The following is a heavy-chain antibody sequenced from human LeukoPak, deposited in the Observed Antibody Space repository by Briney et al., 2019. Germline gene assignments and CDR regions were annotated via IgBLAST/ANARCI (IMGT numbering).Heavy chain of an antibody. Sequence: ASVKVSCTASGGTFSSYAISWVRQAPGQGLEWMGGIIPIFGTANYAQKFQGRVTITADVSTSTAYMELSSLRSEDTAVYYCARDYDSPRSVWGQGTLVTVSS. V-gene: IGHV1-69*01. J-gene: IGHJ4*02. D-gene: IGHD3-22*01. CDR3: ARDYDSPRSV. CDR1: GGTFSSYA. CDR2: IIPIFGTA.